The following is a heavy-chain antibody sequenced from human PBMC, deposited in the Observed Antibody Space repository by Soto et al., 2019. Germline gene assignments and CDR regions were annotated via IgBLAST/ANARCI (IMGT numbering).Heavy chain of an antibody. CDR2: IYHSGST. J-gene: IGHJ3*02. D-gene: IGHD5-18*01. CDR1: GGSISSSNW. CDR3: ARDRVLYSYALDAAFDI. V-gene: IGHV4-4*02. Sequence: ETLSLTCAVSGGSISSSNWWSCVRQPPGKGLEWIGEIYHSGSTNYNPSLKSRVTISVDKSKNQFSLKLSSVTAADTAVYYCARDRVLYSYALDAAFDIWGQGTMVTV.